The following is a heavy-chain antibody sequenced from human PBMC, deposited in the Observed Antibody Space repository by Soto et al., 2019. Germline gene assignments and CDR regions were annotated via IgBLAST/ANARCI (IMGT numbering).Heavy chain of an antibody. V-gene: IGHV1-2*02. J-gene: IGHJ6*02. CDR2: INPNSGGT. D-gene: IGHD4-17*01. CDR3: ARRTTSYHYGMDV. Sequence: SVKVSCKASGYTFTGYYMHWVRQAPGQGLEWMGWINPNSGGTNYAQKFQGRVTMTRDTSISTAYMELSRLRSDDTAVYYCARRTTSYHYGMDVWGQGTTVTVSS. CDR1: GYTFTGYY.